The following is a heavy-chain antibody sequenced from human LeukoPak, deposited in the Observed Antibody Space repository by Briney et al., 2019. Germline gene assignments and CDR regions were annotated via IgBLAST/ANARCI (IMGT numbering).Heavy chain of an antibody. V-gene: IGHV4-38-2*01. Sequence: SETLSLTCAVSGYSISSGDYRAWLRQPPGKGLEWIGSIYYSGSTDYNPSLKSRVSISVDTSKNQFSLKLFSVTAADTAVYYCAKNSTAAWFDPWGQGTLVTVSS. CDR3: AKNSTAAWFDP. J-gene: IGHJ5*02. CDR2: IYYSGST. CDR1: GYSISSGDY. D-gene: IGHD2/OR15-2a*01.